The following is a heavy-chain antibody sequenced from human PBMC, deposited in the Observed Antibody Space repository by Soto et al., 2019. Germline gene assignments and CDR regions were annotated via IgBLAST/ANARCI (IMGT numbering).Heavy chain of an antibody. CDR1: GFTFSNAW. CDR3: TTGGGYYYGMDV. J-gene: IGHJ6*02. V-gene: IGHV3-15*07. Sequence: GGSLRLSCAASGFTFSNAWMNWVRQAPGKGLEWVGRIKSNTDGGTTDYAAPVKGRFTISRDDSKNTLYLQMNSLKTEDTAVYYCTTGGGYYYGMDVWGQGTTVPVSS. CDR2: IKSNTDGGTT.